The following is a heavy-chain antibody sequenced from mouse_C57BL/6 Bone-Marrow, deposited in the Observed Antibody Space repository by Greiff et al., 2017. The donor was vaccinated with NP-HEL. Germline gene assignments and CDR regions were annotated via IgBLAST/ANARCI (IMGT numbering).Heavy chain of an antibody. D-gene: IGHD2-3*01. CDR3: ARLYDGYSYYFDY. CDR1: GFSLTSYA. Sequence: VKLMESGPGLVAPSQSLSITCTVSGFSLTSYAISWVRQPPGKGLEWLGVIWTGGGTNYNSALKSRLSISKDNSKSQVFLKMNSLQTDDTARYCCARLYDGYSYYFDYWGQGTTLTVSS. V-gene: IGHV2-9-1*01. J-gene: IGHJ2*01. CDR2: IWTGGGT.